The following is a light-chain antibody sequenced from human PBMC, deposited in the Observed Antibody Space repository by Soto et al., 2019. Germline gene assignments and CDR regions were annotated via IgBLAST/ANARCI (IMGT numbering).Light chain of an antibody. CDR1: SSDVGHYNY. CDR2: EVS. V-gene: IGLV2-14*01. CDR3: SSYTTGNTYV. Sequence: QSALTQPASVSGSPGQSITISCTGTSSDVGHYNYVSWYQQHPGKAPKLMIFEVSDRPSGVSNRFSGSKSGNTASLTISGLQAEDEADYYCSSYTTGNTYVFGAGTKLTVL. J-gene: IGLJ1*01.